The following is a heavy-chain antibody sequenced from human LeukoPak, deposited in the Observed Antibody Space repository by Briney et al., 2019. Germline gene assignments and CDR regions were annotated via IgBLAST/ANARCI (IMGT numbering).Heavy chain of an antibody. D-gene: IGHD1-14*01. J-gene: IGHJ6*03. CDR1: GGTFNSYA. V-gene: IGHV1-69*05. CDR3: ARAASTGTFDYYYYYMDV. Sequence: SVKVSCKASGGTFNSYAISWVRQAPGQGVEWMGGIIPILGTPHYAQTFQRRLTITTDESTSTAYMELTSLRSEDTAVYYCARAASTGTFDYYYYYMDVWGKGTTVTVSS. CDR2: IIPILGTP.